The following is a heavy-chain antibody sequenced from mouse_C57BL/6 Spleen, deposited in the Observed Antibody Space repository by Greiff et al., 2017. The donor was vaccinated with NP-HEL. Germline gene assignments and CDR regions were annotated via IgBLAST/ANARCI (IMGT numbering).Heavy chain of an antibody. CDR1: GYTFTSYW. Sequence: VQLQQSGAELVKPGASVKLSCKASGYTFTSYWMHWVKQRPGQGLEWIGMIHPNSGSTNYNEKFKSKATLTVDKSSSTAYMQLSSLTAEDSAVYYCEREGYHGSSHYWGQGTTLTVSS. V-gene: IGHV1-64*01. D-gene: IGHD1-1*01. CDR2: IHPNSGST. CDR3: EREGYHGSSHY. J-gene: IGHJ2*01.